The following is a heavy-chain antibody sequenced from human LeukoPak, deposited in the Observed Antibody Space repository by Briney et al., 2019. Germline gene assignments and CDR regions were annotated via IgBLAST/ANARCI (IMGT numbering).Heavy chain of an antibody. Sequence: EASVKVSCKASGYTFTSYDINWVRQATGQGLEWMGWMNPNSGNTGYAQKFQGRVTITRNTSISTAYMELSSLRSDDTAVYYCARDAISTHCGGDCYFSDYYYYMDVWGKGTTVTVSS. CDR1: GYTFTSYD. D-gene: IGHD2-21*02. J-gene: IGHJ6*03. CDR3: ARDAISTHCGGDCYFSDYYYYMDV. CDR2: MNPNSGNT. V-gene: IGHV1-8*03.